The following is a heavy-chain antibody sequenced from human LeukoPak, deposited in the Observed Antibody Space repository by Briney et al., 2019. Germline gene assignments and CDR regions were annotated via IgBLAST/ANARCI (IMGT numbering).Heavy chain of an antibody. J-gene: IGHJ3*02. CDR2: ISYDGSNK. CDR3: AREGTTGSSWYERVDAFDI. Sequence: PGGSLRLSCAASGFTFSSYAMHWVRQAPGKGLEWVAVISYDGSNKYYVDSVKGRFTISRDNSKNTLYLQMNSLRAEDTAVYYCAREGTTGSSWYERVDAFDIWGQGTMVTVSS. D-gene: IGHD6-13*01. CDR1: GFTFSSYA. V-gene: IGHV3-30-3*01.